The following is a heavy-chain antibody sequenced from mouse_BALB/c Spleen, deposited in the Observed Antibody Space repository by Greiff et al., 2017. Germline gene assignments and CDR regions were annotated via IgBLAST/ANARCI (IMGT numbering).Heavy chain of an antibody. J-gene: IGHJ2*01. CDR3: ARGDYYGSGYFDY. D-gene: IGHD1-1*01. CDR2: ISSGGST. Sequence: EGKLVESGGGLVKPGGSLKLSCAASGFTFSSYAMSWVRQTPEKRLEWVASISSGGSTYYPDSVKGRFTISRDNARNILYLQMSSLRSEDTAMYYCARGDYYGSGYFDYWGQGTTLTVSS. V-gene: IGHV5-6-5*01. CDR1: GFTFSSYA.